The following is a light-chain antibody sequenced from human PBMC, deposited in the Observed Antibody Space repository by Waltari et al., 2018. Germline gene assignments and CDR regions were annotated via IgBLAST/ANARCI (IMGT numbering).Light chain of an antibody. CDR2: DAS. J-gene: IGKJ2*01. Sequence: EIVLTQSPATLSLSPGDRATLSCRASQSVRNYLAWYRQKPGQAPRLLIYDASKRAPGIPARFSGSGSGTDFTLTISSLEPDDFAVYYCQHRHNWPPTFTFGQGTKLEVK. CDR3: QHRHNWPPTFT. CDR1: QSVRNY. V-gene: IGKV3-11*01.